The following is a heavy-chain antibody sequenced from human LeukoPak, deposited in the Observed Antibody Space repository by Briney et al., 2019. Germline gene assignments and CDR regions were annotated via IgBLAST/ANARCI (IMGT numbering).Heavy chain of an antibody. V-gene: IGHV3-33*06. CDR2: IWYDGSNK. D-gene: IGHD6-13*01. CDR3: AKSYSSSWKTHFDY. Sequence: GGSLRLSCAASGFTFSSYGMHWVRQAPGKGLEWGAVIWYDGSNKYYADSVKGRFTISRDNSKNTLYLQMNSLRAEDTAVYYCAKSYSSSWKTHFDYWGQGTLVTVSS. J-gene: IGHJ4*02. CDR1: GFTFSSYG.